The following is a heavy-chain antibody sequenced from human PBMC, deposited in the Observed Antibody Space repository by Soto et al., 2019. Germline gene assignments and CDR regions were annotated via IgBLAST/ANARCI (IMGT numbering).Heavy chain of an antibody. CDR2: IYYSGST. Sequence: QVQPQESGPGLVKPSETLSLTCTVSGSTVGSASYHWIWIRQPPGTGLASIGTIYYSGSTNATPSDKVRVTISLDVSINQLSQRLKSVTAAGTAVDYCARRVGATPPNTWGQGTLVTVSS. CDR3: ARRVGATPPNT. J-gene: IGHJ5*02. V-gene: IGHV4-61*01. D-gene: IGHD1-26*01. CDR1: GSTVGSASYH.